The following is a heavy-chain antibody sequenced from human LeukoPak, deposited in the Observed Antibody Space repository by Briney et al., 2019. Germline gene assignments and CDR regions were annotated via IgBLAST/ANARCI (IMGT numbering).Heavy chain of an antibody. Sequence: GGSLRLSCAASGFTFSSYGMHWVRQALGKGLEWVAVIWYDGSNKYYADSVKGRFTISRDNSKNTLYLQMNSLRAEDTAVYYCARDRAYYDSSGYYEDFDYWGQGTLVTVSS. CDR3: ARDRAYYDSSGYYEDFDY. V-gene: IGHV3-33*01. J-gene: IGHJ4*02. CDR1: GFTFSSYG. D-gene: IGHD3-22*01. CDR2: IWYDGSNK.